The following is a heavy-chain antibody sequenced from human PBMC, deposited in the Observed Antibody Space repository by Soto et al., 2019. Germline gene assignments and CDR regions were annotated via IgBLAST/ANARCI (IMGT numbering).Heavy chain of an antibody. V-gene: IGHV3-11*01. D-gene: IGHD5-18*01. CDR2: ITSSGSTT. CDR1: GFTFSDYY. CDR3: ARGRYSYGPYYFDY. J-gene: IGHJ4*02. Sequence: QVQLVESGGDLVKPGGSLRLSCAASGFTFSDYYMSWIRQAPGKGLEWVSSITSSGSTTYYTDSVKGRFTISRDNAKTSLYLQMNSLRAEETAVYYCARGRYSYGPYYFDYWGQGTLVTVSS.